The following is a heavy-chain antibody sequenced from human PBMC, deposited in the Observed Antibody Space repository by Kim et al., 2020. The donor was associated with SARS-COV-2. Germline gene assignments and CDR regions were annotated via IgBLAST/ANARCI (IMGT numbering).Heavy chain of an antibody. CDR2: INHSGST. CDR1: GGSFSGYY. J-gene: IGHJ4*02. Sequence: SETLSLTCAVYGGSFSGYYWSWIRQPPGKGLEWIGEINHSGSTNYNPSLKSRVTISVDTSKNQFSLKLSSVTAADTAVYYCARGGVTYDYVWGSYRYAYFDYWGQGTLVTVSS. D-gene: IGHD3-16*02. CDR3: ARGGVTYDYVWGSYRYAYFDY. V-gene: IGHV4-34*01.